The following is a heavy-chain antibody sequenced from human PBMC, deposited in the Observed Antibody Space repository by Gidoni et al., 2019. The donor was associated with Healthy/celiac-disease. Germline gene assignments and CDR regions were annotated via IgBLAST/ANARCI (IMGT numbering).Heavy chain of an antibody. CDR1: GFTFSSYA. D-gene: IGHD3-22*01. Sequence: EVQLVESGGGLVQPGGALRLSCSASGFTFSSYAMHWVRQAPGKGLEYGSAISRNGGSTYYADSVKGRFTISRDNSKNTLYLQMSSLRAEDTAVYYCVKGGDYYDSSGYYYSYWGQGTLVTVSS. J-gene: IGHJ4*02. V-gene: IGHV3-64D*06. CDR3: VKGGDYYDSSGYYYSY. CDR2: ISRNGGST.